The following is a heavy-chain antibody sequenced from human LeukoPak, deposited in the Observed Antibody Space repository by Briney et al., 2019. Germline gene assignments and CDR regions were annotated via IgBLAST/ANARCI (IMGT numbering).Heavy chain of an antibody. CDR2: FDPEDGET. V-gene: IGHV1-24*01. D-gene: IGHD3-9*01. CDR1: GYTLTELS. CDR3: ATPRGYYDILTGYSSFDP. Sequence: ASVKVSCKVSGYTLTELSMHWVRQAPGKGLEWVGGFDPEDGETIYAQKFQGRVTMTEDTSTDTAYMELSSLRSEDTAVYYCATPRGYYDILTGYSSFDPWGQGTLVTVSS. J-gene: IGHJ5*02.